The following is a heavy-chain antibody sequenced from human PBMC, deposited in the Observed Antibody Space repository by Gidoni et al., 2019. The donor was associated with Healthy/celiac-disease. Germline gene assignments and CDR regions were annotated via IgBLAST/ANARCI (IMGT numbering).Heavy chain of an antibody. Sequence: QVQLVESGGGVVQPGRSLRLSCAASGCTFSSYGMHWVRQAPGKGLEWVAVIWYDGSNKYYADSVKGRFTISRDNSKNTLYLQMNSLRAEDTAVYYCARDTTTVTTFLDYWGQGTLVTVSS. J-gene: IGHJ4*02. CDR3: ARDTTTVTTFLDY. V-gene: IGHV3-33*01. CDR2: IWYDGSNK. CDR1: GCTFSSYG. D-gene: IGHD4-17*01.